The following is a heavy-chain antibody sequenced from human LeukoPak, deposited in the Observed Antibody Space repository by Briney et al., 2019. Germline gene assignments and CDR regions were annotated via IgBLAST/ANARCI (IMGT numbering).Heavy chain of an antibody. CDR2: LYRDGNT. CDR3: ARGVEPLAANTLAY. V-gene: IGHV3-53*01. D-gene: IGHD1-14*01. J-gene: IGHJ4*02. CDR1: GFTLITNY. Sequence: GGSLTHSCAASGFTLITNYMTCVRPPPAKGLAWVSVLYRDGNTKYADSVQGRFTISRDNSKNTLYLEMNSLSPDDTAVYYCARGVEPLAANTLAYWGQGTLVTVSS.